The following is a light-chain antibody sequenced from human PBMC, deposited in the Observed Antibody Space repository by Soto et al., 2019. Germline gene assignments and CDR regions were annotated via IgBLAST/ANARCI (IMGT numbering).Light chain of an antibody. CDR3: QLYCNSLT. Sequence: EIVLTQSPGTLSLSPGERATLSCRASQSVSSTNLARYQQKPGQAPRLLIYGASSRATGIPDRFSGSGSGTDFTLTITRLEPEDFAVYYCQLYCNSLTFGQGTRLEIK. CDR2: GAS. CDR1: QSVSSTN. J-gene: IGKJ5*01. V-gene: IGKV3-20*01.